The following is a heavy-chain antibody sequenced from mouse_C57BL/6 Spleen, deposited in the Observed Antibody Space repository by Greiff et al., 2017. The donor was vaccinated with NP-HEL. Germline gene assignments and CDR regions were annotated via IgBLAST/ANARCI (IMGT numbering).Heavy chain of an antibody. CDR3: ARAIYDYDAVDY. CDR2: IDPSDSYT. CDR1: GYTFTSYW. J-gene: IGHJ4*01. D-gene: IGHD2-3*01. Sequence: QVQLQQPGAELVMPGASVKLSCKASGYTFTSYWMHWVKQRPGQGLEWIGEIDPSDSYTNYNQKFKGKSTLTVDKSSSTAYMQLSSLTSEDSAVYYCARAIYDYDAVDYWGQGTSVTVSS. V-gene: IGHV1-69*01.